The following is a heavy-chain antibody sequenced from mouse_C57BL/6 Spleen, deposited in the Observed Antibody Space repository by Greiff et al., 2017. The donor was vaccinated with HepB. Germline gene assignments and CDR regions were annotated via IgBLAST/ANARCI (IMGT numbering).Heavy chain of an antibody. CDR2: INPSTGGT. CDR1: GYSFTGYY. V-gene: IGHV1-42*01. J-gene: IGHJ2*01. D-gene: IGHD5-1*01. CDR3: AKGSNYVDY. Sequence: EVQLQESGPELVKPGASVKISCKASGYSFTGYYMNWVKQSPEKSLEWIGEINPSTGGTTYNQKFKAKATLTVDKSSSTAYMQLKSLTSEDSAVYYCAKGSNYVDYWGQGTTLTVSS.